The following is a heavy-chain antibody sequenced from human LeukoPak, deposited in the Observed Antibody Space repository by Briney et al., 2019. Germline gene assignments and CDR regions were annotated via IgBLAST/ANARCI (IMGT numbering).Heavy chain of an antibody. CDR1: GFTFSSYA. D-gene: IGHD3-16*02. J-gene: IGHJ5*02. Sequence: GGSLILSCAASGFTFSSYAMHWVRQAPGKGLEDVSAISSNGGSTYYANSVKGRFTISRDNSKNTLYLQMGSLRAEDMAVYYCARDVVDDYVWGSYLPTWGQGTLVTVSS. CDR2: ISSNGGST. CDR3: ARDVVDDYVWGSYLPT. V-gene: IGHV3-64*01.